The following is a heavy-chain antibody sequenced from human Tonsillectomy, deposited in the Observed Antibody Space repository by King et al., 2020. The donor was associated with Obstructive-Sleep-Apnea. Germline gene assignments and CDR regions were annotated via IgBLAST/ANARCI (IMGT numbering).Heavy chain of an antibody. CDR2: IFYSGGT. CDR3: ARVPYITGWSGWFDP. Sequence: VQLQESGPGLVKPSETLSLTFTVSGGSISSRSYYWGGIRQPPGKGLEWIVSIFYSGGTNYSPSLKSRVTISIDTSKNQFSPKLSSVTAADTAVYYCARVPYITGWSGWFDPWGQGTLVTVSS. D-gene: IGHD6-19*01. V-gene: IGHV4-39*07. CDR1: GGSISSRSYY. J-gene: IGHJ5*02.